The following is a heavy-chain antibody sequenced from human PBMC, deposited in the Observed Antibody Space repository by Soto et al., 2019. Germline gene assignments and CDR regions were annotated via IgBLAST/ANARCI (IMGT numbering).Heavy chain of an antibody. V-gene: IGHV4-30-2*01. J-gene: IGHJ5*02. D-gene: IGHD6-19*01. CDR2: IYQSGVT. CDR1: GDSYSISTYS. Sequence: SETLSLTCNMSGDSYSISTYSWSWIRQPPGKALQWIGFIYQSGVTSYNPSLASRVSISLDRSNDQCSLKLKSVTAADTAVYFCAGMPYTSGLRFDPWGPGTLVTVSS. CDR3: AGMPYTSGLRFDP.